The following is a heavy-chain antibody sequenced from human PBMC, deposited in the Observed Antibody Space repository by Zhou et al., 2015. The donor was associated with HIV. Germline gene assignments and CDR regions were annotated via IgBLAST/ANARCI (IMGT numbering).Heavy chain of an antibody. V-gene: IGHV1-46*01. D-gene: IGHD6-13*01. CDR1: GYTFTSYY. J-gene: IGHJ4*02. CDR3: ARGQQTLAAAGPVANDY. CDR2: INPSGGST. Sequence: QVQLVQSGAEVKKPGASVKVSCKASGYTFTSYYMHWVRQAPGQGLEWMGIINPSGGSTSYAQKFQGRVTMTRDTSTSTVYMELSSLRSEDTAVYYCARGQQTLAAAGPVANDYWGQGTLVTVSS.